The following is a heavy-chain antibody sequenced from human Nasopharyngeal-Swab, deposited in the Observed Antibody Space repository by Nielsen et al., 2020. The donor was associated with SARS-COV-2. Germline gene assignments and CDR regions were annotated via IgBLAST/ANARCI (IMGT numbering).Heavy chain of an antibody. J-gene: IGHJ5*02. CDR2: ISAYNGNT. D-gene: IGHD3-16*02. Sequence: ASVTVSCKASGYTFTSYGISWVRQAPGQGLEWMGWISAYNGNTNYAQKLQGRVTMTTDTSTSTAYMELRSLRSDDTAVYYCARALDYVWGSYRHNWFDPWGQGTLVTVSS. V-gene: IGHV1-18*01. CDR1: GYTFTSYG. CDR3: ARALDYVWGSYRHNWFDP.